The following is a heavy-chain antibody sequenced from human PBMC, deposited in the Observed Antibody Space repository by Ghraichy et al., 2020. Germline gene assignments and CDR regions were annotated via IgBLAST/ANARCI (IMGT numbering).Heavy chain of an antibody. Sequence: GGSLRLSCAASGFTFSSYWMHWVRQAPGKGLVWVSRINSDGSSTSYADSVKGRFTISRDNAKNTLYLQMNSLRAEDTAVYYCARGGPRYCSGGRCHTPPFDYWGQGTLVTVSS. V-gene: IGHV3-74*01. CDR2: INSDGSST. CDR1: GFTFSSYW. J-gene: IGHJ4*02. D-gene: IGHD2-15*01. CDR3: ARGGPRYCSGGRCHTPPFDY.